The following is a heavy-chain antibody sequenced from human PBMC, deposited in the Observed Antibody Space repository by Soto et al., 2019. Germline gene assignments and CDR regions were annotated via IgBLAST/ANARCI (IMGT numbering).Heavy chain of an antibody. J-gene: IGHJ5*02. CDR2: IIPIFGTA. Sequence: SVKVSCKAPGGTFSSYAISWVRQAPGQGLEWMGGIIPIFGTANYAQKFQGRVTITADESTSTAYMELSSLRSEDTAVYYCARVEKQLGRGGTWFDPWGQGTLVTVSS. CDR1: GGTFSSYA. D-gene: IGHD6-13*01. V-gene: IGHV1-69*13. CDR3: ARVEKQLGRGGTWFDP.